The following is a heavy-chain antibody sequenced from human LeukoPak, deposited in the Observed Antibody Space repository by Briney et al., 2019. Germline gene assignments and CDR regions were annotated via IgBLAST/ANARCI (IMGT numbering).Heavy chain of an antibody. J-gene: IGHJ6*02. Sequence: PGGSLRLSCAASGFTFSSYSMNWVRQAPGKGLEWVSSISSSSYIYYADSVKGRFTISRDNAKNSLYLQMNSLRAEDTAVYYCARDPGYCSSTSCYFLNYYYYGMDVWGQGTLVTVSS. V-gene: IGHV3-21*01. CDR1: GFTFSSYS. D-gene: IGHD2-2*01. CDR2: ISSSSYI. CDR3: ARDPGYCSSTSCYFLNYYYYGMDV.